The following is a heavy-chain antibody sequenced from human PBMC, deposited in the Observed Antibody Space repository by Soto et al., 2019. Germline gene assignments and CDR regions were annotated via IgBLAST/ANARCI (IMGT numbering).Heavy chain of an antibody. CDR3: AYSSSWYAGMAV. CDR1: GGSISSSSYY. Sequence: QLQLQESGPGLVKPSETLSLTCTVSGGSISSSSYYWGWIRQPPGKGLEWIGSIYYSGSTYYNPSLKSRVTLSGDTSKNPCSLKLSSVTAADTAVYYCAYSSSWYAGMAVWGHGTTVTVSS. J-gene: IGHJ6*02. CDR2: IYYSGST. D-gene: IGHD6-13*01. V-gene: IGHV4-39*01.